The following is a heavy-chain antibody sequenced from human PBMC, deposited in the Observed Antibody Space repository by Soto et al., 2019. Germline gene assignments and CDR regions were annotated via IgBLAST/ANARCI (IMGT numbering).Heavy chain of an antibody. V-gene: IGHV4-34*01. CDR1: GGSFSGYY. CDR2: INHSGST. CDR3: AREDSSSWPFYYYGMDV. J-gene: IGHJ6*02. D-gene: IGHD6-13*01. Sequence: RSLPCAVYGGSFSGYYWSWIRQPPGKGLEWIGEINHSGSTNYNPSLKSRVTISVDTSKNQFSLKLSSVTAADTAVYYCAREDSSSWPFYYYGMDVWGQGTTVTVSS.